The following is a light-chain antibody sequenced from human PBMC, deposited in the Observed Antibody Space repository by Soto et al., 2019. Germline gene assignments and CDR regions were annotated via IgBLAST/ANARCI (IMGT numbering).Light chain of an antibody. J-gene: IGKJ4*01. CDR2: DAS. CDR3: QQRSNWPLT. Sequence: EIVLTQSPATLSLSPGERATLSCRASQSISSHLVWYHQKPGQAPRLLMYDASNRATGIPARFSGSGSGTDFTITISSLEPEDFAVYYCQQRSNWPLTFGGGTKVEIK. V-gene: IGKV3-11*01. CDR1: QSISSH.